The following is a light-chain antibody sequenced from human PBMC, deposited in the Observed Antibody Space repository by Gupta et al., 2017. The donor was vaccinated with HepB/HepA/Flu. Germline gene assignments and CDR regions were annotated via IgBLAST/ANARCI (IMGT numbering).Light chain of an antibody. CDR2: DVT. J-gene: IGLJ2*01. CDR3: SSDKGGGTLL. Sequence: QSALTQPASVSGSLGQSITISCTGTSSDVGGYDYVSWYQQHPGKAPKLMIYDVTNRPSGVSNRFSGSKSGNTASLTISGRQAEDEADYYCSSDKGGGTLLFGGGTDLTVL. CDR1: SSDVGGYDY. V-gene: IGLV2-14*03.